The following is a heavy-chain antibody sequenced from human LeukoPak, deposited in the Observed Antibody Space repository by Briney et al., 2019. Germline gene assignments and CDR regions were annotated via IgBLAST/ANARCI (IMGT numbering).Heavy chain of an antibody. CDR3: ARAPGGYSSGWYLDY. CDR2: IKQDGSEK. V-gene: IGHV3-7*01. J-gene: IGHJ4*02. Sequence: GGSLRLSCAASGFTFSSYWMSWVRQAPGKGLEGVANIKQDGSEKYYVDSVKGGFTISRDNAKNSLYLQMNSLRAEDTPVYYCARAPGGYSSGWYLDYWGQGTLVTVSS. CDR1: GFTFSSYW. D-gene: IGHD6-19*01.